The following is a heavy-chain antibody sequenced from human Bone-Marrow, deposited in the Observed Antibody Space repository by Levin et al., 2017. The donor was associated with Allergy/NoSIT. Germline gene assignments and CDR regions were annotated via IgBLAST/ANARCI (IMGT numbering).Heavy chain of an antibody. D-gene: IGHD3-9*01. Sequence: SETLSLTCAVYGGSFSGYYWSWIRQPPGKGLEWIGEINHSGSTNYNPSLKSRVTISVDTSKNQFSLKLSSVTAADTAVYYCARGRHYDILTGYYPLKRGCCFDLWGRGTLVTVSS. V-gene: IGHV4-34*01. CDR3: ARGRHYDILTGYYPLKRGCCFDL. J-gene: IGHJ2*01. CDR2: INHSGST. CDR1: GGSFSGYY.